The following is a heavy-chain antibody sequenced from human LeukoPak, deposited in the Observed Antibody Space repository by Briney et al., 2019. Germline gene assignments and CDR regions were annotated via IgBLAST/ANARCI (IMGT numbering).Heavy chain of an antibody. J-gene: IGHJ5*02. CDR3: ARRDILTGYYEAVNWFDP. Sequence: SETLSLTCAVYGGSFSGYYWSWIRRPPGKGLEWIGEINHSGSTNYNPSLKSRVTISVDTSKNQFSLKLSSVTAADTAVYYCARRDILTGYYEAVNWFDPWGQGTLVTVSS. CDR1: GGSFSGYY. D-gene: IGHD3-9*01. CDR2: INHSGST. V-gene: IGHV4-34*01.